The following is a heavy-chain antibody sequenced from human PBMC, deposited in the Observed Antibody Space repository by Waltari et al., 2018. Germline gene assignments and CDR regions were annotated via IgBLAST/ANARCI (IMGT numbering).Heavy chain of an antibody. CDR3: ARTHSGSYYVGSDFDY. V-gene: IGHV3-21*01. D-gene: IGHD1-26*01. J-gene: IGHJ4*02. CDR1: GFTFSSYS. CDR2: ISSSSSYI. Sequence: EVQLVESGGGLVKPGGSLRLSCAASGFTFSSYSMNWIRQAPGKGLEWVSSISSSSSYIYYADSVKGRFTISRDNAKNSLYLQMNSLRAEDTAVYYCARTHSGSYYVGSDFDYWGQGTLVTVSS.